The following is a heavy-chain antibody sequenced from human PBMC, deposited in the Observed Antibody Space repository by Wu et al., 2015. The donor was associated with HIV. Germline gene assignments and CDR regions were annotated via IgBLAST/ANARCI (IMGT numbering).Heavy chain of an antibody. CDR1: GYTFTGYY. CDR2: ISTYNGNT. J-gene: IGHJ4*02. CDR3: ARGKYGGNVDY. Sequence: QVQLVQSGAEVKKPGASVKVSCKASGYTFTGYYMHWVRQAPGQGLEWMGWISTYNGNTNYAQKVQGRVTMTTDTSTRTAYMELRSLRSDDTAIFYXARGKYGGNVDYWGQGTLVTVSS. V-gene: IGHV1-18*04. D-gene: IGHD4-23*01.